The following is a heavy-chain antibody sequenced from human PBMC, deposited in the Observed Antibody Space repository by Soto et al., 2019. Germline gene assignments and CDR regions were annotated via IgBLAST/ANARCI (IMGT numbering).Heavy chain of an antibody. V-gene: IGHV3-53*01. J-gene: IGHJ5*02. D-gene: IGHD3-22*01. CDR3: AREGDCSGWYNWFDP. CDR2: IYSGGST. CDR1: GFTVSSNY. Sequence: GGSLRLSCAASGFTVSSNYMSWVRQAPGKGLEWVSVIYSGGSTYYADSVKGRFTISRDNSKNTLYLQMNSLRAEDTAVYYCAREGDCSGWYNWFDPWGKGTLVTVSS.